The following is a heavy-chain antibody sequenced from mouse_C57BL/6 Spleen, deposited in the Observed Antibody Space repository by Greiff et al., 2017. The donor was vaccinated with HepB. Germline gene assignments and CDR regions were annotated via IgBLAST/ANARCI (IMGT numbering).Heavy chain of an antibody. CDR3: ARSYDYDENYFDD. Sequence: QVQLQQPGAELVKPGASVKLSCKASGYTFTSYWMHWVKQRPGQGLEWIGMIHPNSGSTNYNEKFKSKATLTVDKSSSTAYMQLSSLTSEDSAVYYCARSYDYDENYFDDWGQGTTLTVSS. V-gene: IGHV1-64*01. D-gene: IGHD2-4*01. CDR2: IHPNSGST. J-gene: IGHJ2*01. CDR1: GYTFTSYW.